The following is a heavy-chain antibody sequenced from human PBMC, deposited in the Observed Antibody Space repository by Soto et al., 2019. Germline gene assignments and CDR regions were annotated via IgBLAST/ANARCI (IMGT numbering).Heavy chain of an antibody. V-gene: IGHV4-4*02. CDR2: IYHSGSA. CDR1: GGSVSSSNW. CDR3: ARVPGVVVSADDAFDI. Sequence: QVQLQESGPGLVKPSGTLSLTCAVSGGSVSSSNWWSWVRQSPGKGLEWMGEIYHSGSAHYNPSLKSRATRYLDKSKNQFSLRLTSVTAADTAVYYCARVPGVVVSADDAFDIWGPGTRVIVSS. J-gene: IGHJ3*02. D-gene: IGHD2-21*02.